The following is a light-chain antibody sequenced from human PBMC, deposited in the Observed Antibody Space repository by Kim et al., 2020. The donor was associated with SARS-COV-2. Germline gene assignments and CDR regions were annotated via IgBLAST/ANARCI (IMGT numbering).Light chain of an antibody. CDR1: QSISSH. CDR2: AAS. V-gene: IGKV1-39*01. CDR3: QQSDITPFT. Sequence: DIPMTQSPSSLSASVGDRVTITCRTTQSISSHLNWYQQKPGRAPKLLISAASTLQGGVPSRFSGSGSETDFTLTISSLQPDDFATYFCQQSDITPFTFGPGTKVDIK. J-gene: IGKJ3*01.